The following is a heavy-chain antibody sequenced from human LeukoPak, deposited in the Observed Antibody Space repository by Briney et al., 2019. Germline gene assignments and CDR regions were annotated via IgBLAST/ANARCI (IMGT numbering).Heavy chain of an antibody. D-gene: IGHD3-22*01. Sequence: SETLSLTCAVYGGPSSGYYWSWIRQPPGKGLEWIGEINHSGSTNYNPSLKSRVTISVDTSKNQFSLKLSSVTAADTAVYYCARGPTYYYDSSGYYYYYGMDVWGQGTTVTVSS. J-gene: IGHJ6*02. CDR1: GGPSSGYY. V-gene: IGHV4-34*01. CDR2: INHSGST. CDR3: ARGPTYYYDSSGYYYYYGMDV.